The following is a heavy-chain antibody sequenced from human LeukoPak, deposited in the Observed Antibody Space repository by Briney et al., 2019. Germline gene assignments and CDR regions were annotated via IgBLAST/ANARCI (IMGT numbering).Heavy chain of an antibody. D-gene: IGHD4-17*01. CDR3: ARTRRVYGDSTMDAFDI. CDR2: INCNGGST. V-gene: IGHV3-20*01. Sequence: GGSLRLSCAASGFTFSSYGMSWVRQAPGKGLVWVSGINCNGGSTGYADSVKDRFTISRDNSKNSLYLQMNSLRAEDTALYDCARTRRVYGDSTMDAFDIWGQGKIVTVS. CDR1: GFTFSSYG. J-gene: IGHJ3*02.